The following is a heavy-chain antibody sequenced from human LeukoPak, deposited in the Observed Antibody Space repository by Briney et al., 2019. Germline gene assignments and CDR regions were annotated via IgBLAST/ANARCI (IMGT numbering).Heavy chain of an antibody. D-gene: IGHD3-10*01. CDR2: MSDSGNTI. Sequence: GGSLRLSCETSGFSFSTYYMSWIRQAPGKGLEWVSYMSDSGNTIYYADSVKGRFTISRDNAQNSLYLQMNSLRVEDTAVYYCASVLWFGGIFFDYWGQGALVTVSS. CDR1: GFSFSTYY. J-gene: IGHJ4*02. V-gene: IGHV3-11*01. CDR3: ASVLWFGGIFFDY.